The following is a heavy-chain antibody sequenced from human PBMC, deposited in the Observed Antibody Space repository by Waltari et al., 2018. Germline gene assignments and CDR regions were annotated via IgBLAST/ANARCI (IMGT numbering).Heavy chain of an antibody. V-gene: IGHV4-34*01. Sequence: QVQLQQWGAGLLKPSATLSLTCAVYGGSFSGYYWSWIRQPPGKGLEWIGEINHSGSTNYNPSLKSRVTISVDTSKNQFSLKLSSVTAADTAVYYCARRKREYYYDSGAGYGMDVWGQGTTVTVSS. D-gene: IGHD3-22*01. CDR1: GGSFSGYY. J-gene: IGHJ6*02. CDR2: INHSGST. CDR3: ARRKREYYYDSGAGYGMDV.